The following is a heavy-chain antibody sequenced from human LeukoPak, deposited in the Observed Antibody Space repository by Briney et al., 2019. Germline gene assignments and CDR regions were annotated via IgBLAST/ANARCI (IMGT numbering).Heavy chain of an antibody. D-gene: IGHD1-26*01. V-gene: IGHV1-46*01. Sequence: ASVTVSCKASGYTFTSYYMHWVRQAPGQGLKWMGIINPSGGSTSYAQKFQGRVTMTRDTSTSTVYMELSSLRSEDTAVYYCARGVLGGYGMDVWGQGTTVTVSS. J-gene: IGHJ6*02. CDR3: ARGVLGGYGMDV. CDR1: GYTFTSYY. CDR2: INPSGGST.